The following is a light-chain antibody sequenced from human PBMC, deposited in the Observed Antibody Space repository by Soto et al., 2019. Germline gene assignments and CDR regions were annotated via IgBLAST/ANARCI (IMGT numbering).Light chain of an antibody. CDR2: AAS. CDR1: QSITSY. Sequence: DIQMTQSPSSLSASVGDRVTITCRASQSITSYLNWYQQKPGKAPKLLIYAASSLQSGVPSRFSGSGAGSYFTLTINSLQPEDFATYYCQQSFSGPLTFGGGTKVEIK. J-gene: IGKJ4*01. CDR3: QQSFSGPLT. V-gene: IGKV1-39*01.